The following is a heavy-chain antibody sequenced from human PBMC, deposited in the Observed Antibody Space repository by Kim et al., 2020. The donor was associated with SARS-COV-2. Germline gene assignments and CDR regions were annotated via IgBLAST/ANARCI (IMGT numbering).Heavy chain of an antibody. J-gene: IGHJ4*02. CDR1: GFTFNNYA. CDR2: IRSGGTT. Sequence: GGSLRLSCAASGFTFNNYAMSWVRQSPGKGLEWVSAIRSGGTTEYADSVKGRFTISRDISKNMLYLQMNSLRAEDTAVYYCAKASNWCFDYWGQGALVAV. V-gene: IGHV3-23*01. CDR3: AKASNWCFDY. D-gene: IGHD6-13*01.